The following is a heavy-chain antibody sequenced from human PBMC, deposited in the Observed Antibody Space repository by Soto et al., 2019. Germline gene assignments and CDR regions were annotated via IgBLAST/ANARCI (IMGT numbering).Heavy chain of an antibody. J-gene: IGHJ6*02. V-gene: IGHV1-18*01. CDR1: GYTFTSYG. CDR2: ISAYNGNT. CDR3: ARDIVATWYYYGMDV. D-gene: IGHD5-12*01. Sequence: QVQLVQSGAEVKKPGASVKVSCRASGYTFTSYGITWVRQAPGQGLEWMGWISAYNGNTNYAQKLQGRVTMTTDTSTSTAYMELRSLRSDDTAVYYCARDIVATWYYYGMDVWGQGTTVTVSS.